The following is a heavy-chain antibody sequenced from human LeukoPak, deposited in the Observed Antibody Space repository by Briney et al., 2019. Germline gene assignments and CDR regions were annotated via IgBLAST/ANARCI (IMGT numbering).Heavy chain of an antibody. V-gene: IGHV4-4*07. CDR2: IYTSGST. J-gene: IGHJ3*02. D-gene: IGHD3-9*01. Sequence: KPSETLSLTCTVSGGSISTYYWSWIRQPAGMGLEWIGRIYTSGSTNYNPSLKSRVTISVDTSKNQFSLKLSSVTAADTAVYYCARDHELRYFDWLLSPWAFDIWGQGTMVTVSS. CDR1: GGSISTYY. CDR3: ARDHELRYFDWLLSPWAFDI.